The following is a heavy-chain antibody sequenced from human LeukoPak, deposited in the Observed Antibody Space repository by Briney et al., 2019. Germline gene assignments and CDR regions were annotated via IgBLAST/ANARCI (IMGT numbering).Heavy chain of an antibody. CDR2: INHSGST. Sequence: SETLSLTCAVYGGSFSGYYWSWVRQPPGKGREWLGEINHSGSTNYNPSLSSRLPISVDTSKNQFSLKLSSVTAADTAVYYCARRSGVWGSYRFDYWGQGTLVTVSS. V-gene: IGHV4-34*01. D-gene: IGHD3-16*02. CDR3: ARRSGVWGSYRFDY. CDR1: GGSFSGYY. J-gene: IGHJ4*02.